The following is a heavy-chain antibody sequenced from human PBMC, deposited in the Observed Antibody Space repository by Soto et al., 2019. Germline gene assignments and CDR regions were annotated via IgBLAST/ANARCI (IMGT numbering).Heavy chain of an antibody. CDR3: ATRLNFDY. CDR2: TRNKANSYTT. Sequence: EVRLVESGGGLDQPGGSRRLSCAASGFTFSDHYMDWVRQAPGKGLEWVGRTRNKANSYTTEYAASVKGRFTISRDDSKNSLYLQMNSLKTEDTAVYYCATRLNFDYWGQGTLVTVSS. CDR1: GFTFSDHY. D-gene: IGHD2-8*01. J-gene: IGHJ4*02. V-gene: IGHV3-72*01.